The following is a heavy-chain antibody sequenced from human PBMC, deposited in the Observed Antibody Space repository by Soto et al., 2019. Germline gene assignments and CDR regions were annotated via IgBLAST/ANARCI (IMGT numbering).Heavy chain of an antibody. Sequence: QLQLQESGSGLVKPSQTLSLTCAVSGGSISSGGYSWSWIRQPPGKGLEWIGYIYHSGSTYYNPSPXSXLTRSVDRSKNQFSLKLSSVTAADTAVYDCARVPGPWGQGTLVTVSS. CDR2: IYHSGST. CDR1: GGSISSGGYS. CDR3: ARVPGP. J-gene: IGHJ5*02. V-gene: IGHV4-30-2*01.